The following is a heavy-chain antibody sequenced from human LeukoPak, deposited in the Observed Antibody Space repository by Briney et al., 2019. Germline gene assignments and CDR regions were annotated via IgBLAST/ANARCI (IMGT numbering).Heavy chain of an antibody. CDR1: GFTFSNYA. J-gene: IGHJ4*02. CDR3: ATSCCIRGRGAPPLQHPDWVKR. Sequence: PGGSLRLYCEASGFTFSNYAMSWVRQAPGKGLEWVSAISGSGGVTYYADSVKGRFTISRDNSKNTLYLQGNSLRAADTAVYYCATSCCIRGRGAPPLQHPDWVKRWGQGTLVSVSS. V-gene: IGHV3-23*01. D-gene: IGHD2-21*01. CDR2: ISGSGGVT.